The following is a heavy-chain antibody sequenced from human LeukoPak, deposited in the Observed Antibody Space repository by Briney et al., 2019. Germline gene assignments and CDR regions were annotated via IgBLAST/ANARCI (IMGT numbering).Heavy chain of an antibody. V-gene: IGHV3-30*04. CDR3: AREDTAMVESFDY. J-gene: IGHJ4*02. Sequence: GGSLRLSCSASGFPFNSYAMHWVRQAPGKGVEWVAVISYDGSTKYYADSVKGRFTISRDNSKDTLHLQMNTLRADDTAVYYCAREDTAMVESFDYWGQGTLVTVSS. CDR1: GFPFNSYA. D-gene: IGHD5-18*01. CDR2: ISYDGSTK.